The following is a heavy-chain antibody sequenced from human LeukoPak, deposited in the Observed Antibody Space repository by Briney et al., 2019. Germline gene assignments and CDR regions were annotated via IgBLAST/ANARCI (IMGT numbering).Heavy chain of an antibody. CDR1: GFTFSSYA. Sequence: GGSLRLSCAASGFTFSSYAMSWVRQAPGKGLEWVSAISGSGGSTYYADSVKGRFTISRDNSKNTLYLQMNSLRAEDTAVYYCAKDRDYYDSGGSLFPNQYFQHWGQGTLVTVSS. V-gene: IGHV3-23*01. D-gene: IGHD3-22*01. J-gene: IGHJ1*01. CDR3: AKDRDYYDSGGSLFPNQYFQH. CDR2: ISGSGGST.